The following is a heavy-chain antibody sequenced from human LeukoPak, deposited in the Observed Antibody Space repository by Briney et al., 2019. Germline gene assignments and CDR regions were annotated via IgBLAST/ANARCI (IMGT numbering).Heavy chain of an antibody. CDR1: GGSISSYY. D-gene: IGHD2/OR15-2a*01. J-gene: IGHJ6*03. V-gene: IGHV4-4*07. CDR2: IYTSGST. CDR3: ARVLYYYYYMDV. Sequence: SETLSLTCTVSGGSISSYYWSWIRQPAGKGLEWIGRIYTSGSTNYNPSLKSRVTMSVDTSKNQFSLNLNSVTAADTAVFYCARVLYYYYYMDVWGKGTTVTVSS.